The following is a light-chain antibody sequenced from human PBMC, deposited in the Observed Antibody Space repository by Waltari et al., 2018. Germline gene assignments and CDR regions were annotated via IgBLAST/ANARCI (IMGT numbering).Light chain of an antibody. V-gene: IGKV1-39*01. Sequence: DLQMTQSPSSLSASVGDRVTITCPARQDISTFFSWYQQQPGEAPKLLLSATSTLQIGLPTLFTGCGSGTDFTPTTGNLQPDDSETYYCLQSYTTPRTFGQGTRVDLK. CDR2: ATS. J-gene: IGKJ1*01. CDR3: LQSYTTPRT. CDR1: QDISTF.